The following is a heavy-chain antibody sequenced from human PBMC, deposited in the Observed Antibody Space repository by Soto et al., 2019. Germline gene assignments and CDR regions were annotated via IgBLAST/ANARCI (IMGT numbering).Heavy chain of an antibody. V-gene: IGHV1-18*01. J-gene: IGHJ4*02. D-gene: IGHD3-16*01. Sequence: QVQLVQSGAEVKKPGASVRVSCWASGYTFTSFGISWVRQAPGQGLEYMGWISAYNGDSNYAQKFQGRVTMTTDTCTSTAYMELTSLRSDDTAMYYCAKEGPCYAFDHWGLGTLVTVSS. CDR2: ISAYNGDS. CDR3: AKEGPCYAFDH. CDR1: GYTFTSFG.